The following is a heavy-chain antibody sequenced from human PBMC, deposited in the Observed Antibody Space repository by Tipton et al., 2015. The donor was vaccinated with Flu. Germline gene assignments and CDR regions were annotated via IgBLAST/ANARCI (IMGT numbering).Heavy chain of an antibody. CDR3: ARNRVSDYYYGMDV. CDR1: GGSISSSSYY. CDR2: IYYSGST. J-gene: IGHJ6*02. Sequence: PGLVKPSETLSLTCTVSGGSISSSSYYWGWIRQPPGKGLEWIGSIYYSGSTYYNPSLKSRVTISVDTSKNQFSLKLSSVTAADTAVYYCARNRVSDYYYGMDVWDQGP. D-gene: IGHD6-6*01. V-gene: IGHV4-39*01.